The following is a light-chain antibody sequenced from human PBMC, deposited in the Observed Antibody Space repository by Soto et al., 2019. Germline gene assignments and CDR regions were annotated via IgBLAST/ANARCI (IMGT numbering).Light chain of an antibody. Sequence: QSVLTQPHSASGTPGQRVTISCSGSTSNIGNNYAYWYQQLPGTAPKLLIYRNNQRPSGVPDRFSGSKSGTSASLVISGLRSEDEADYYCAAWDDSLSGVVFGGGTKLTVL. J-gene: IGLJ2*01. CDR2: RNN. CDR3: AAWDDSLSGVV. V-gene: IGLV1-47*01. CDR1: TSNIGNNY.